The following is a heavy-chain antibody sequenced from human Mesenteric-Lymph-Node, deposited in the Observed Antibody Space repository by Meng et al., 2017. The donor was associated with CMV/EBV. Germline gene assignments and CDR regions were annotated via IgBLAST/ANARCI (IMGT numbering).Heavy chain of an antibody. V-gene: IGHV3-23*01. D-gene: IGHD2-2*01. CDR2: IGGSGGST. J-gene: IGHJ6*02. CDR3: AKGGYASDYYYGMDV. CDR1: GFTFSSYA. Sequence: GESLKISCAASGFTFSSYAMSWVRQAPGKGLEWVSGIGGSGGSTYYADSVKGRFTISRDNSKNTLYLQMNSLRAEDTAVYYCAKGGYASDYYYGMDVWGQGTTVTVSS.